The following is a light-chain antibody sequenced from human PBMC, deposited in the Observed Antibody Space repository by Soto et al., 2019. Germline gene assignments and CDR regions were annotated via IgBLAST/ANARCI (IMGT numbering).Light chain of an antibody. CDR1: TGAVTRGYY. V-gene: IGLV7-43*01. J-gene: IGLJ2*01. CDR3: LLYYGGQVGV. CDR2: STN. Sequence: QAVVTQEPSLTVSPGGTVTLTCGTSTGAVTRGYYPNWFQQKPGQAPRALIYSTNNKYSWTPARFSGSLLGGKAALTLSGVQPEDEADYYCLLYYGGQVGVFGGGTKLTVL.